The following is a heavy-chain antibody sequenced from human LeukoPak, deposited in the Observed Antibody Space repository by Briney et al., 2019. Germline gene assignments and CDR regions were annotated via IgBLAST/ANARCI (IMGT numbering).Heavy chain of an antibody. D-gene: IGHD2-2*01. CDR3: ARSTVVPASDAFDI. Sequence: GSLRLSCAASGFTFSTYAMSWVRQAPGKGLEWIGEINHSGSTNYNPSLKSRVTISVDTSKNQFSLKLSSVTAADTAVYYCARSTVVPASDAFDIWGQGTMVTVSS. CDR2: INHSGST. J-gene: IGHJ3*02. CDR1: GFTFSTYA. V-gene: IGHV4-34*01.